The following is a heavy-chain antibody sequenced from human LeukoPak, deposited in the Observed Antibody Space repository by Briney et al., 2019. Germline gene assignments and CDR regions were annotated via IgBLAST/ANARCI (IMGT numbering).Heavy chain of an antibody. Sequence: GGSLRLSCAASEFTFSSYAMSWVRQAPGKGLEWVSGISGSGGSTYYADSVKGRFTISRDNSKNTLYLQMNSLRAEDTAVYYCARVSSDSSGWYEFDYWGQGTLVTVSS. V-gene: IGHV3-23*01. D-gene: IGHD6-19*01. CDR2: ISGSGGST. J-gene: IGHJ4*02. CDR3: ARVSSDSSGWYEFDY. CDR1: EFTFSSYA.